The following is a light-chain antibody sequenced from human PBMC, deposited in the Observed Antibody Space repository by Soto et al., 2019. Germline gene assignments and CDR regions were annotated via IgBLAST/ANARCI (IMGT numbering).Light chain of an antibody. CDR1: SSDVGGDNY. V-gene: IGLV2-14*01. J-gene: IGLJ1*01. CDR2: EVS. Sequence: QSVRTQPASVSGAAGQSITISCTGTSSDVGGDNYGSWYQHHPGKAPKLLLYEVSYRHSGVSDRFSGSKSATTASLTISGLQAEDEDDYYCSSYTSGRLRVLGNGTKVPVL. CDR3: SSYTSGRLRV.